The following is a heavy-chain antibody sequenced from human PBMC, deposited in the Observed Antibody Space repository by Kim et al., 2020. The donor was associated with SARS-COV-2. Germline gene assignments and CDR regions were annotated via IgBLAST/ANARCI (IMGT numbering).Heavy chain of an antibody. V-gene: IGHV2-5*01. J-gene: IGHJ6*02. Sequence: RYSPSLKRRLTVTKDTSKNQVVLTMTNMDPVDTATYYCAHRRDYYYGMDVWGQGTTVTVSS. CDR3: AHRRDYYYGMDV.